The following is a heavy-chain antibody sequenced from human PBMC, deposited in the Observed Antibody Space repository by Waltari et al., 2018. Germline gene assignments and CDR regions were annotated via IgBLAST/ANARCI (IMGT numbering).Heavy chain of an antibody. CDR3: ARLNYYDSSGYLDY. V-gene: IGHV4-30-4*07. CDR1: GGSVSSVGYS. CDR2: IYYSGST. D-gene: IGHD3-22*01. J-gene: IGHJ4*02. Sequence: QVQLQESGPGLVKPSQTLSLTCTVSGGSVSSVGYSWSWIRQPPGKGLEWIGYIYYSGSTYYNPSLKSRVTISVDTSKNQFALKLSSVTAADTAVYYCARLNYYDSSGYLDYWGQGTLVTVSS.